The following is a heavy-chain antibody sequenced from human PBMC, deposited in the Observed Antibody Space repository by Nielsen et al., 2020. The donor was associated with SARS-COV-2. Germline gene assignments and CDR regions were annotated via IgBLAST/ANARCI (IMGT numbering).Heavy chain of an antibody. CDR1: GFTFSSYE. CDR3: AKKNARQWELLGDVFDY. D-gene: IGHD1-26*01. Sequence: GGSLRLSCAASGFTFSSYEMNWVRQAPGKGLEWVSYISSSGSTIYYADSVKGRFTISRDNSKNTLYLQMNSLRAEDTAVYYCAKKNARQWELLGDVFDYWGQGTLVTVSS. V-gene: IGHV3-48*03. J-gene: IGHJ4*02. CDR2: ISSSGSTI.